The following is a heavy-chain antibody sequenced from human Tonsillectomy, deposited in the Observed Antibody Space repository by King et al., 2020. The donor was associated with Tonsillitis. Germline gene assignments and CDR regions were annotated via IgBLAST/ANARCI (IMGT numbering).Heavy chain of an antibody. Sequence: LQLQESGPGLVKPSETLSLTCSVSGGSISSSSYYWGWIRQPPGKGLEWIGSIYYSGSTYYNPSLKSRVTISVDTSKNQFSLKLSSVTAADTAVYYCAGHRVGTPPMYYWGPGNLVNVSS. CDR1: GGSISSSSYY. V-gene: IGHV4-39*07. CDR3: AGHRVGTPPMYY. J-gene: IGHJ4*02. D-gene: IGHD4-23*01. CDR2: IYYSGST.